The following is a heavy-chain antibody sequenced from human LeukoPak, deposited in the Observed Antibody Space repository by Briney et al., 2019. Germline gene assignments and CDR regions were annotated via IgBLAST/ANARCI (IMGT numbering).Heavy chain of an antibody. V-gene: IGHV4-34*01. CDR3: ARIRRVDTAMGEIDY. CDR1: GGSFSGYY. D-gene: IGHD5-18*01. J-gene: IGHJ4*02. CDR2: VYYSGST. Sequence: SETLSLTCAVYGGSFSGYYWSWIRQPPGKGLEWIGSVYYSGSTYYNPSLKSRVTISVDTSKNQFSLTLSSVTAADTAVYYCARIRRVDTAMGEIDYWGQGTLVTVSS.